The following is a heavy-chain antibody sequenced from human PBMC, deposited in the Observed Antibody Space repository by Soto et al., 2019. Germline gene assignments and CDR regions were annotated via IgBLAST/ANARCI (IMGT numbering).Heavy chain of an antibody. CDR1: GYTFTGYD. CDR2: MNPNSGNT. CDR3: ARSGNAETYYYGSGSSYGMDV. V-gene: IGHV1-8*01. D-gene: IGHD3-10*01. J-gene: IGHJ6*02. Sequence: ASVKVSCKASGYTFTGYDINWVRQATGQGLEWMGWMNPNSGNTGYAQKFQGRVTMTRNTSISTAYMELSSLRSEDTAVYYCARSGNAETYYYGSGSSYGMDVWGQGTTVTVS.